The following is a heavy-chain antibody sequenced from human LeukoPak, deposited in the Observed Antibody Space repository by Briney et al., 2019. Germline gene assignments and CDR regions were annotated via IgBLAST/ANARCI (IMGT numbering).Heavy chain of an antibody. V-gene: IGHV3-30*18. CDR2: ISYDGSDK. D-gene: IGHD5-18*01. CDR3: AKEGYSYGLFDY. J-gene: IGHJ4*02. CDR1: GFTFSSSG. Sequence: GGSLRLSCAASGFTFSSSGMHWVRQTPGTGLEWGAVISYDGSDKYYADSVKGRFSISRDNSKNTLYLQMNSLMAEDAALYYCAKEGYSYGLFDYWGQGTLVTVSS.